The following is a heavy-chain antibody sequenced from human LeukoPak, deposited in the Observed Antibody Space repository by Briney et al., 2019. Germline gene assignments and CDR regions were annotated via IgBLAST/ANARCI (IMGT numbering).Heavy chain of an antibody. J-gene: IGHJ6*03. CDR1: GYTFTDYD. CDR3: ARYVRLRAAPYYYYYMDV. V-gene: IGHV1-8*01. CDR2: MNPNSGNT. Sequence: GASVKVSCKASGYTFTDYDINWVRQATGQGLEWMGWMNPNSGNTGYTQKFQGRVTMTRNTSISTAYMELSSLRSEDTAVYYCARYVRLRAAPYYYYYMDVWGKGTTVTVSS. D-gene: IGHD6-6*01.